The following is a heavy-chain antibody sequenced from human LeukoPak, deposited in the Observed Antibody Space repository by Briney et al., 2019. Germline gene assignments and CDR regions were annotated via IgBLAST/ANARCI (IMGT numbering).Heavy chain of an antibody. J-gene: IGHJ4*02. CDR1: GFTFSSYS. V-gene: IGHV3-21*01. CDR3: ARGSWNFPPDY. Sequence: GGSLRLSCAASGFTFSSYSMNWVRQAPGKGLEWVLSISSSSSYIYYADSVKGRFTISRDNAKNSLYLQMNSLRAEDTAVYYCARGSWNFPPDYWGQGTLVTVSS. D-gene: IGHD1-7*01. CDR2: ISSSSSYI.